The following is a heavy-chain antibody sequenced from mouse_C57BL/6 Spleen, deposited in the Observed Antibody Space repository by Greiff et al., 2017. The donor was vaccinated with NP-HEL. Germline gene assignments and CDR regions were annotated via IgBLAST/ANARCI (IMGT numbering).Heavy chain of an antibody. Sequence: VQLKESEGGLVQPGSSMKLSCTASGFTFSDYYMAWVRQVPEKGLEWVANINYDGSSTYYLDSSKSRFIISRDNAKNILYLQMSSLKSEDTATYYCARESSYYFDYWGQGTTLTVSS. CDR2: INYDGSST. D-gene: IGHD3-1*01. V-gene: IGHV5-16*01. J-gene: IGHJ2*01. CDR3: ARESSYYFDY. CDR1: GFTFSDYY.